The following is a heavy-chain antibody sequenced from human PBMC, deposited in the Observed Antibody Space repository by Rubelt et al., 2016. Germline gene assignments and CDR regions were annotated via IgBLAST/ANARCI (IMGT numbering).Heavy chain of an antibody. J-gene: IGHJ4*02. CDR3: ARGNSGYDYGLDY. V-gene: IGHV1-2*02. D-gene: IGHD5-12*01. CDR2: INPNSGGT. Sequence: QVQLVQSGAEVKKPGASVKVSCKASGYTFTGYYMHWVRQAPGQGLEWMGWINPNSGGTNYAPKVQGRGTRTRDTAVSTGYMELSRLTSDDTAVYYCARGNSGYDYGLDYWGQGTLVTVSS. CDR1: GYTFTGYY.